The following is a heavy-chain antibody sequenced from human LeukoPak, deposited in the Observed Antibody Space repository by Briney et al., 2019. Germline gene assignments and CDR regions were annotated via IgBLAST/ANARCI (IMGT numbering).Heavy chain of an antibody. CDR2: INPSGGST. Sequence: ASVKVSCKASGYTFTSYYMHWVRQAPGQGLEWMGIINPSGGSTSYAQKFQGRVTMTRDTSISTAYMELSRLRSDDTAVYYCARGGYSGSYYDRFDPWGQGTLVTVSS. D-gene: IGHD1-26*01. CDR3: ARGGYSGSYYDRFDP. J-gene: IGHJ5*02. CDR1: GYTFTSYY. V-gene: IGHV1-46*01.